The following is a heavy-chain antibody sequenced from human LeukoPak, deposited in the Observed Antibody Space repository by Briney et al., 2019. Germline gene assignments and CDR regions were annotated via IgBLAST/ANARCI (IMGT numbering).Heavy chain of an antibody. J-gene: IGHJ4*02. CDR1: GYSFTSYW. V-gene: IGHV5-51*01. Sequence: GESLKISCKGSGYSFTSYWIGWVRQMPGKGLEWMGIIYPGDSETKYSPSFQGQVTISADRSITTPYLQWSSLKASDTALYYCARQGLPGAIDYWGQGTLVTVSS. CDR2: IYPGDSET. CDR3: ARQGLPGAIDY. D-gene: IGHD2-15*01.